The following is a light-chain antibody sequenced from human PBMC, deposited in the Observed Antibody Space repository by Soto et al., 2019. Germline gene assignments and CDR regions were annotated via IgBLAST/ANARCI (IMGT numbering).Light chain of an antibody. J-gene: IGLJ2*01. CDR2: EVS. V-gene: IGLV2-8*01. CDR3: SSYAASNSVI. Sequence: QSVLTQPPSESGSPGQSVTISCTGTSSDIGDYGYVSWYQQHPGKAPKLIISEVSKRPSGVPDRFSGSKSGNTASLTVSGLQAEDEADYYCSSYAASNSVIFGGGTKLTVL. CDR1: SSDIGDYGY.